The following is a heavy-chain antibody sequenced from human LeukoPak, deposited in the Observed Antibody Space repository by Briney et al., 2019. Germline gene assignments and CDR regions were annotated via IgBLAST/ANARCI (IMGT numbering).Heavy chain of an antibody. CDR2: IKSKTDGGTT. D-gene: IGHD4-17*01. CDR3: ARNGQTTVTSNYYYYFLDV. Sequence: GGSLRLSCAASGFTFSNAWMSWVRQAPGKGLEWVGRIKSKTDGGTTDYAAPVKGRFTISRDDSKNTLYLQMNSLKTEDSAIYYCARNGQTTVTSNYYYYFLDVWGTGTTVAVSS. CDR1: GFTFSNAW. V-gene: IGHV3-15*01. J-gene: IGHJ6*03.